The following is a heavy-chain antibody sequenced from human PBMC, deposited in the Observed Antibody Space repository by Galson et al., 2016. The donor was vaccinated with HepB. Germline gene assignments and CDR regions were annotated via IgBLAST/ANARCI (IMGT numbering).Heavy chain of an antibody. Sequence: SLRLSCAASGFTFDDYAMHWVRQVPGKGLEWVSLISWDGGGKYYADSVKGRFTISRDNSKTSLYLQMNTLRTEDTALYYCAKGDGGYYLVVDSWGQGTLVTVSS. CDR3: AKGDGGYYLVVDS. CDR2: ISWDGGGK. V-gene: IGHV3-43*02. D-gene: IGHD4-17*01. CDR1: GFTFDDYA. J-gene: IGHJ4*02.